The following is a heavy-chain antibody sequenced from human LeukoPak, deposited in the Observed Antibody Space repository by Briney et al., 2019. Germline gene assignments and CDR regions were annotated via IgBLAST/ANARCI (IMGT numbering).Heavy chain of an antibody. Sequence: PSETLSLTCAVSGGSISSSNWWSWVRQPPGKGLEWIGEMYHSGSTNYNPSLKSRVTISIDKSKNQFSLKLNSVTAADTAVYYCAASSGWYRLDCWGQGTLVTVSS. J-gene: IGHJ4*02. D-gene: IGHD6-19*01. CDR2: MYHSGST. CDR3: AASSGWYRLDC. CDR1: GGSISSSNW. V-gene: IGHV4-4*02.